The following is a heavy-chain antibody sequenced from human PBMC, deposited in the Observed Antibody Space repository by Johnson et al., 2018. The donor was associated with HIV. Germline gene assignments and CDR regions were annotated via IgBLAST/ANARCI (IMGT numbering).Heavy chain of an antibody. J-gene: IGHJ3*02. CDR1: GFTFSAYG. V-gene: IGHV3-30*03. CDR2: ISYDGSNT. CDR3: ARAVARGQWLADGYI. D-gene: IGHD6-19*01. Sequence: QVQVVESGGGVVQPGRSLRLSCAASGFTFSAYGIHWVRQAPGKGLEWVAVISYDGSNTYYADSVKGRLTISRDNSNNPLYLQMNSLRHNDTAVYYCARAVARGQWLADGYIWGQGTMVTVSS.